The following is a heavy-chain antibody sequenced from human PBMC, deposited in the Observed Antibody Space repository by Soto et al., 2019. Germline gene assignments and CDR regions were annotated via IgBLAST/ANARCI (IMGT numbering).Heavy chain of an antibody. D-gene: IGHD3-10*01. J-gene: IGHJ4*02. CDR3: AKGRGGSGSLTPRVDF. Sequence: GGSLRLSCAASGFTFNYYAMTWVRQAPGKGLEWVSAISGGGDTTSYADSVKGRFTVSRDGSKNTLYLQMSSLRAEDTALYYCAKGRGGSGSLTPRVDFWGQGTLVTVSS. V-gene: IGHV3-23*01. CDR2: ISGGGDTT. CDR1: GFTFNYYA.